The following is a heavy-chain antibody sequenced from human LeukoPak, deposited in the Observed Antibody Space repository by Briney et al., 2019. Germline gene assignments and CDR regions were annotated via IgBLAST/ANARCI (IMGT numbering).Heavy chain of an antibody. Sequence: PSETLSLTCAVYGGPFSGYYWSWIRQPPGKGLEWIGEINHSGSTNYNPSLKSRVTISVDTSKNQFSLKLSSVTAADTAVYYCARAEGSSRYWGQGTLVTVSS. CDR2: INHSGST. CDR1: GGPFSGYY. V-gene: IGHV4-34*01. J-gene: IGHJ4*02. D-gene: IGHD6-19*01. CDR3: ARAEGSSRY.